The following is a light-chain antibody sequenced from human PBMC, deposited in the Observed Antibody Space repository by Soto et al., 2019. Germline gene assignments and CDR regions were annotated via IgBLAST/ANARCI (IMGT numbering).Light chain of an antibody. CDR1: QGISSY. CDR2: AAS. V-gene: IGKV1-8*01. J-gene: IGKJ4*01. CDR3: QQYYSYPLT. Sequence: AIRMTQSPSSFSASPGDRVTITCRASQGISSYLAWYQQKQGNAPTLLIYAASTLQSGVPSRFSGSGSGTDFTLTISCLQSEDFATYYCQQYYSYPLTFGGGTKVEIK.